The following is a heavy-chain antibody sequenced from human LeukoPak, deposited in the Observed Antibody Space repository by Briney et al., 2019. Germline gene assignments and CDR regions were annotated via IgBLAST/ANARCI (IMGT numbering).Heavy chain of an antibody. J-gene: IGHJ4*02. CDR1: GFTFSTYG. Sequence: GGSLRLSCAASGFTFSTYGMSWVRQAPGKGLEWVSAISAGGGNTYYADSVKGRFTISRDNSKNTLFLEMNSLRAEDTAVYYCAKEYSVRNQFDYWGQGTLVAVSS. CDR2: ISAGGGNT. CDR3: AKEYSVRNQFDY. D-gene: IGHD1-14*01. V-gene: IGHV3-23*01.